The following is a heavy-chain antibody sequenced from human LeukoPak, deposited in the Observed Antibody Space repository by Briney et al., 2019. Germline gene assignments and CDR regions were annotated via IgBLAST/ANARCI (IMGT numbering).Heavy chain of an antibody. D-gene: IGHD6-19*01. CDR2: IHYSGRT. CDR1: GGSISSSSYY. CDR3: ARLPVYSSGWQADF. V-gene: IGHV4-39*01. Sequence: SETLSLTCTVSGGSISSSSYYWGWIRQPPGKGLEWIGMIHYSGRTYYNTSLMSRVTISGDTSKDQFSLKLTSVSAADTAVYYCARLPVYSSGWQADFWGQGTLVTVSS. J-gene: IGHJ4*02.